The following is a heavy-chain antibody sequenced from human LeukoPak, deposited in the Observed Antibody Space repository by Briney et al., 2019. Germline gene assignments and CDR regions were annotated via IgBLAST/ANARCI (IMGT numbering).Heavy chain of an antibody. Sequence: GGSLRLSCAASGFTFSSYSMNWVRQAPGKGLEWVSSISSSSSSYIYYADSVKGRFTISRDNAKNSLYLQMNSLRAEDTAVYYCAKDPTRSFGAFDYWGQGTLVTVSS. V-gene: IGHV3-21*01. D-gene: IGHD3-16*01. CDR1: GFTFSSYS. CDR3: AKDPTRSFGAFDY. CDR2: ISSSSSSYI. J-gene: IGHJ4*02.